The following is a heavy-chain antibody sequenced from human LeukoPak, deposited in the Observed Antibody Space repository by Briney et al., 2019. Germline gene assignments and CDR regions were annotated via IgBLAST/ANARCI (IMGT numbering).Heavy chain of an antibody. CDR1: GGSISSYY. V-gene: IGHV4-59*12. D-gene: IGHD6-19*01. CDR3: AREDSSGWSAN. J-gene: IGHJ4*02. CDR2: IYYSGST. Sequence: RTSETLSLTCTVSGGSISSYYWSWIRQPPGKGLEWIGYIYYSGSTNYNPSLKSRVTISVGTSKNQFSLKLSSVTAADTAVYYCAREDSSGWSANWGQGTLVTVSS.